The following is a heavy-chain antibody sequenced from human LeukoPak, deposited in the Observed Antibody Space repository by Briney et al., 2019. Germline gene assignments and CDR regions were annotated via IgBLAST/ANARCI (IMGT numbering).Heavy chain of an antibody. CDR3: AKDITIFGVVITAFDY. CDR2: ISCSGGST. CDR1: GFTFSSYA. D-gene: IGHD3-3*01. J-gene: IGHJ4*02. V-gene: IGHV3-23*01. Sequence: GGSLRLSCAASGFTFSSYAMSWVRQAPGKGREWVSAISCSGGSTYYADSVKGRFTISRDNSKNTLCLQMNSLRAEDTAVYYCAKDITIFGVVITAFDYWGQGTLVTVSS.